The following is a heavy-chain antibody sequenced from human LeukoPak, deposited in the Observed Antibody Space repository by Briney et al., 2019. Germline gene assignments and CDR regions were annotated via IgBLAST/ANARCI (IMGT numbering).Heavy chain of an antibody. Sequence: GGSLRLSCVASGFPFSAYAMSWVRQAPNKGLEWVSGIRGSGEPAYYAESVKGRFTIQRDNSKNTLYLQMNSLRAEDTALYYCAKDLSSGTGRGFDYWGQGTQVTVSS. D-gene: IGHD3/OR15-3a*01. V-gene: IGHV3-23*01. CDR1: GFPFSAYA. CDR3: AKDLSSGTGRGFDY. CDR2: IRGSGEPA. J-gene: IGHJ4*02.